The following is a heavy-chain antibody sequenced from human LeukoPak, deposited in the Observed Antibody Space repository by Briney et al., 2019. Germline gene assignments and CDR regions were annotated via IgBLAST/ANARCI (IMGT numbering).Heavy chain of an antibody. Sequence: GGSLRLSCAASRFTFSGNYMGWVRQAPGKGLEWVSVLYSDGTTYYPDSVKGRFTISRDNSQNALYLQLDSLRAEDTAVYYCARLYDRSAYGAFDIWGQGTMVTVSS. CDR2: LYSDGTT. CDR3: ARLYDRSAYGAFDI. J-gene: IGHJ3*02. V-gene: IGHV3-66*02. CDR1: RFTFSGNY. D-gene: IGHD3-22*01.